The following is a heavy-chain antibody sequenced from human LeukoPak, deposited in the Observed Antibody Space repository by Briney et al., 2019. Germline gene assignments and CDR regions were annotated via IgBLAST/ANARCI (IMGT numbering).Heavy chain of an antibody. J-gene: IGHJ5*02. CDR2: INHSGST. V-gene: IGHV4-34*01. CDR3: ARGQGFWSGFWFDP. CDR1: GGSFSGYY. Sequence: SETLPLTCAVYGGSFSGYYWSWIRQPPGKGLEWIGEINHSGSTNYNPSLKSRVTISVDTSKNQFSLKLSSVTAADTAVYYCARGQGFWSGFWFDPWGQGTLVTVSS. D-gene: IGHD3-3*01.